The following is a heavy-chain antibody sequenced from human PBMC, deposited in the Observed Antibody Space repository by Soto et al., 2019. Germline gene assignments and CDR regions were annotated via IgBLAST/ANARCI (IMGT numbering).Heavy chain of an antibody. D-gene: IGHD3-9*01. Sequence: AETLSLTCTVSGGSISSYYWSWIRQPPGKGLEWIGYIYYSGSTNYNPSLKSRVTISVDTSKNQFSLTLSSVTAADTAVYYCARAKYDILTVWFDPWGQGTLVTVSS. V-gene: IGHV4-59*01. CDR2: IYYSGST. CDR3: ARAKYDILTVWFDP. CDR1: GGSISSYY. J-gene: IGHJ5*02.